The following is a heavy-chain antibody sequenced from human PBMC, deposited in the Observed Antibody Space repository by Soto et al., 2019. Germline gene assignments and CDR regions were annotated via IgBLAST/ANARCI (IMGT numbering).Heavy chain of an antibody. D-gene: IGHD2-15*01. Sequence: EVQLVESGGGLVQPGRSLRLSCAASGFTFDDYAMHWVRQAPGKGLEWVSGISWNSGSIGYADSVKGRFTISRDNAKNALYLQMNSLRAEDTALYYCAKVLGPMGRFAFDIWGQGTMVTVSS. V-gene: IGHV3-9*01. CDR3: AKVLGPMGRFAFDI. CDR1: GFTFDDYA. CDR2: ISWNSGSI. J-gene: IGHJ3*02.